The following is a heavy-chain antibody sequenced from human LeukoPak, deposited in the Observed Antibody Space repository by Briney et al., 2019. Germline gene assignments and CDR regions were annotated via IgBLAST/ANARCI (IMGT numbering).Heavy chain of an antibody. V-gene: IGHV4-59*01. D-gene: IGHD3-10*01. Sequence: NPSETLSLTCTVSGGSISSYYWSWIRQPPGKGLECIGYIYYSGSTNYNPSLKSRVTISVDTSKNQFSLKLSSVTAADTAIYYCARGGYYGSGNDFRFDPWGQGTLVTVSS. CDR1: GGSISSYY. J-gene: IGHJ5*02. CDR2: IYYSGST. CDR3: ARGGYYGSGNDFRFDP.